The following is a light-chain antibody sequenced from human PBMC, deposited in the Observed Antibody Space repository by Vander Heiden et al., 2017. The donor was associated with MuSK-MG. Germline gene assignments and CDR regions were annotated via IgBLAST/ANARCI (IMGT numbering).Light chain of an antibody. J-gene: IGKJ4*01. CDR3: HQIHTYPIT. V-gene: IGKV1-9*01. CDR1: QGISNH. Sequence: DIQLTQSPSFLSASVGDRVTITCRDSQGISNHLAWYQQKPGRGPTLLMYFVTALENGVPSRFSGSGSGAEFTLTISSLQPEDSATYYCHQIHTYPITFGGGTKVEI. CDR2: FVT.